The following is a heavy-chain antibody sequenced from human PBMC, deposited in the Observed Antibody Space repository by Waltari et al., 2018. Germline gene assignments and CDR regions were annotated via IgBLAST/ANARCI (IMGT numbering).Heavy chain of an antibody. V-gene: IGHV4-38-2*01. CDR3: ARQGSRSPGYFQH. D-gene: IGHD2-15*01. Sequence: QVQLQESGPGLVKPSETLSLTCAVSGYSISSGYYWGWIRQPPGKGLEWIGSIYHSGSTYYNPSLKSRVTISVDTSKNQCSLKLSSVTAADTTVYYCARQGSRSPGYFQHWGQGTLVTVSS. CDR1: GYSISSGYY. CDR2: IYHSGST. J-gene: IGHJ1*01.